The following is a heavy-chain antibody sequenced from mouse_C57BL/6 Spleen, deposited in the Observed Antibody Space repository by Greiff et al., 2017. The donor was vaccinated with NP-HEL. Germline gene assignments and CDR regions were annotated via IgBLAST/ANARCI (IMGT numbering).Heavy chain of an antibody. J-gene: IGHJ1*03. CDR2: INPSSGYT. D-gene: IGHD1-1*01. V-gene: IGHV1-7*01. Sequence: QVQLQQSGAELAKPGASVKLSCKASGYTFTSYWMHWVKQRPGQGLEWIGYINPSSGYTKYNQKFKDKATLTADKSSSTAYMQLSSLTYEDSAVYYSARSITTVVATSWYFGGWGTGTTVTVAS. CDR1: GYTFTSYW. CDR3: ARSITTVVATSWYFGG.